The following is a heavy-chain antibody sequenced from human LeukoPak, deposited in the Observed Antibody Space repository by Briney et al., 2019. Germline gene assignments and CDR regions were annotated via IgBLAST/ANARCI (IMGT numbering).Heavy chain of an antibody. J-gene: IGHJ3*02. D-gene: IGHD3-10*01. CDR3: ARFQLLWFGAVTRNAFDI. CDR1: GGSFSGYY. V-gene: IGHV4-34*01. CDR2: INHSGST. Sequence: SETLSLTFSVYGGSFSGYYWSSILQPPGKGLEWFGAINHSGSTNYNPSLKSRVTISVDTSKNQFSRKLSSVTAADTAVNYGARFQLLWFGAVTRNAFDIWGQGTMVTVSS.